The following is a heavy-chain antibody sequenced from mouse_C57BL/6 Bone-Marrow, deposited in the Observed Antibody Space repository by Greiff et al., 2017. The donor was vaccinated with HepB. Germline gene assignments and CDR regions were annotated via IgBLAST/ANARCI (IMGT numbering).Heavy chain of an antibody. CDR3: ARAFSTTVVADY. J-gene: IGHJ2*01. D-gene: IGHD1-1*01. Sequence: VQLQQPGAELVRPGSSVKLSCKASGYTFTSYWMDWVKQRPGQGLEWIGNIYPSDSETHYNQKFKDKATLTVDKSSSTAYMQLSSLTSEDSAVYYCARAFSTTVVADYWGQGTTLTVSS. CDR2: IYPSDSET. CDR1: GYTFTSYW. V-gene: IGHV1-61*01.